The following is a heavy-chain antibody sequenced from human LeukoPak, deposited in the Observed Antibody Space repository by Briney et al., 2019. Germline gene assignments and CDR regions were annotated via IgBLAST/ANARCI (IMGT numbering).Heavy chain of an antibody. V-gene: IGHV3-30*02. D-gene: IGHD2-2*02. Sequence: GGSLRLSCAASGFTFSSYGMHWVRQAPGKGLEWVAFIRYDGSNKYYADSVKGRFTISRDNSKNTLYLQMNSLRAEDTAVYYCAKDHPPYQLLYRELDYWGQGTLVTVSS. J-gene: IGHJ4*02. CDR1: GFTFSSYG. CDR3: AKDHPPYQLLYRELDY. CDR2: IRYDGSNK.